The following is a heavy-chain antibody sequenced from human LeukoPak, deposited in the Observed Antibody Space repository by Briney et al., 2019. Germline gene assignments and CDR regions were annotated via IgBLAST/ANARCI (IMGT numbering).Heavy chain of an antibody. J-gene: IGHJ5*02. Sequence: GGSLRLSCAVSGFTFSSYAMSWVRQAPGKGLEWVSAISATGGSTYYADSVKGRFTVSRDNSRDRLYLQMSSLRAEDTAVYYCAKGDSNAITYNWFDPWGQGTLVTVSS. CDR2: ISATGGST. CDR3: AKGDSNAITYNWFDP. CDR1: GFTFSSYA. D-gene: IGHD2-2*01. V-gene: IGHV3-23*01.